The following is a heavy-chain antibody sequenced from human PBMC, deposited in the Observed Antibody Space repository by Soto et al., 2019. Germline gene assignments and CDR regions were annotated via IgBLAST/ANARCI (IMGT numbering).Heavy chain of an antibody. Sequence: ASVKVSCKASGGTFSSYTISWVRQAPGQGLEWMGRIIPILGIANYAQKFQGRVTITADKSTSTAYMELSSLRSEDTAVYYCARGKGTIVVVPAAMGLDYWGQGTLVTVSS. D-gene: IGHD2-2*01. CDR3: ARGKGTIVVVPAAMGLDY. J-gene: IGHJ4*02. CDR1: GGTFSSYT. V-gene: IGHV1-69*02. CDR2: IIPILGIA.